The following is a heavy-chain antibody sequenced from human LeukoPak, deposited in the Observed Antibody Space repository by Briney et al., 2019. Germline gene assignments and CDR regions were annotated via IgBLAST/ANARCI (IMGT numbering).Heavy chain of an antibody. CDR3: ARLETVTTFMDGDY. D-gene: IGHD4-17*01. CDR1: GYTFTGYY. Sequence: ASVKVSCKASGYTFTGYYMHWVRQAPGQGLEWMGWINPNSGGTNYAQKFQDRVTMTRDTSISTAYMELSRLRSDDTAVYYCARLETVTTFMDGDYWGQGTLVTVSS. CDR2: INPNSGGT. J-gene: IGHJ4*02. V-gene: IGHV1-2*02.